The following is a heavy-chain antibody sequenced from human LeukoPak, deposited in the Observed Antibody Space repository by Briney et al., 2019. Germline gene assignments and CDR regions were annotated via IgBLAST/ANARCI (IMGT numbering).Heavy chain of an antibody. CDR3: ARVRIAARLFDY. Sequence: ASVKFSCKASXYXXTGXYXXXXRXXXXXXXXXXXXIXXNSGGTXYAXKFQXXVTMTRDTSISTAYMELSRLRSDXTAVYYCARVRIAARLFDYWGQGTLVTVSS. CDR2: IXXNSGGT. CDR1: XYXXTGXY. D-gene: IGHD6-6*01. J-gene: IGHJ4*02. V-gene: IGHV1-2*02.